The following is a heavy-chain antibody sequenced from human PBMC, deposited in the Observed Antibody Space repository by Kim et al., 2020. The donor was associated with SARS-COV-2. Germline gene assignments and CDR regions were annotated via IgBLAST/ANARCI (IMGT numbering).Heavy chain of an antibody. CDR1: GGSISNSSSY. D-gene: IGHD6-13*01. V-gene: IGHV4-39*01. CDR2: IYYTGTT. CDR3: ARHERTAAGTNNLFDP. Sequence: SETLSLTCTVSGGSISNSSSYWGWIRQTPGKGLEWIGSIYYTGTTYCNPSLKSRVTIFVDTSKNKFSLKVRSVTAADTAVYYCARHERTAAGTNNLFDPWGQGTLVIVSS. J-gene: IGHJ5*02.